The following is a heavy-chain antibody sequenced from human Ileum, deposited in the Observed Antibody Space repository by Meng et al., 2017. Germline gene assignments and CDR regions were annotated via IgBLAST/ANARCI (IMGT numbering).Heavy chain of an antibody. CDR3: AREGRLAHDAFDI. CDR2: ISYDGINK. J-gene: IGHJ3*02. CDR1: GFTFSNYP. Sequence: QGRLVESGGGVCQPGRSLRLSCAASGFTFSNYPIHWVRQAPGKGLEWVALISYDGINKYYADSVKGRFTISRDNSKNTLYLQMNSLRPEDTAVFYCAREGRLAHDAFDIWGQGTMVTVSS. V-gene: IGHV3-30*01.